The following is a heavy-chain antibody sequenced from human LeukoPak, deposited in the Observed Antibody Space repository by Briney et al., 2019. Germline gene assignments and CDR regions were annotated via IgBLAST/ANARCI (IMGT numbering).Heavy chain of an antibody. CDR2: IYSGGST. D-gene: IGHD6-6*01. Sequence: GGSLRLSCAPSGFTFSSYGMHWVRQAPGKGLEWVAVIYSGGSTYYADSVKGRFTISRRNSKNTLYLQMNSLRAEDTAVYYCARYSSSSYYYGMDVWGQGTAVTVSS. CDR1: GFTFSSYG. V-gene: IGHV3-NL1*01. J-gene: IGHJ6*02. CDR3: ARYSSSSYYYGMDV.